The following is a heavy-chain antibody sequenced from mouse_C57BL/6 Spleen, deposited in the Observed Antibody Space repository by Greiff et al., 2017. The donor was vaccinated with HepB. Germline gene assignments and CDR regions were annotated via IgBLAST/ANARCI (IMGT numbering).Heavy chain of an antibody. CDR3: ARGRLRRDWYFDV. V-gene: IGHV3-6*01. Sequence: ESGPGLVKPSQSLSLTCSVTGYSITSGYYWNWIRQFPGNKLEWMGYISYDGSNNYNPSLKNRISITRDTSKNQFFLTLNSVTTEDTATYYCARGRLRRDWYFDVWGTGTTVTVSS. J-gene: IGHJ1*03. CDR2: ISYDGSN. CDR1: GYSITSGYY. D-gene: IGHD2-4*01.